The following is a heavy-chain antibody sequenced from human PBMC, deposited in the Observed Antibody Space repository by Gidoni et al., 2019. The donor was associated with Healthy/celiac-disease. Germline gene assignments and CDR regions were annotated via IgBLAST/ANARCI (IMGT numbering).Heavy chain of an antibody. CDR2: IKQDGSEK. D-gene: IGHD6-19*01. J-gene: IGHJ5*02. V-gene: IGHV3-7*03. Sequence: KGLEWVANIKQDGSEKYYVDSVKGRFTISRDNAKNSLYLQMNSLRAEDTAVYYCARDLGGAGNNWFDPWGQGTLVTVSS. CDR3: ARDLGGAGNNWFDP.